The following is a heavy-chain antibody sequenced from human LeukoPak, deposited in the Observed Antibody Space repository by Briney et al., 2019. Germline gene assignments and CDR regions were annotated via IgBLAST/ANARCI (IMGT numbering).Heavy chain of an antibody. V-gene: IGHV4-4*07. J-gene: IGHJ4*02. D-gene: IGHD6-19*01. CDR2: IYTSGST. CDR3: ARGGYSSGWYDY. CDR1: GGSIRSYY. Sequence: SETLSLTCTVSGGSIRSYYWSWIRQPAGKGLEWIGRIYTSGSTNYNPSLKSRVTISVDTSKNQFSLKLSSVTAADTAVYYCARGGYSSGWYDYWGQGTLVTVSS.